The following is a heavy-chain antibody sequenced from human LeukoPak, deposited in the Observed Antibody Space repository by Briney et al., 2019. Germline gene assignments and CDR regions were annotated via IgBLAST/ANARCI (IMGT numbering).Heavy chain of an antibody. J-gene: IGHJ4*02. CDR2: VNYKGST. D-gene: IGHD2-15*01. CDR1: GEAFNDYF. CDR3: ARGSRFDGFCAAGTCYSAYYDY. V-gene: IGHV4-34*01. Sequence: SETLSLTCAAYGEAFNDYFMNWIRQPPGKGLEWIGEVNYKGSTYYNSSLKSRVSMSVDTPKKQIFLNLRSLTAKDTAMYFCARGSRFDGFCAAGTCYSAYYDYWGQGTPVTVSS.